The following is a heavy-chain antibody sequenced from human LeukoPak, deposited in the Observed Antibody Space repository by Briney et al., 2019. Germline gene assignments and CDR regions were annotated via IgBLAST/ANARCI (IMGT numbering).Heavy chain of an antibody. V-gene: IGHV1-2*02. CDR2: INPNSGGT. CDR3: ARGGGRDYGDFSAYYYYALDV. CDR1: GYTFTGYY. Sequence: ASVKVSCKASGYTFTGYYMHWVRQAPGQGLEWMGWINPNSGGTNYAQKFQGRVTMTRDTSISTAYMELSRLRSDDTAVYYCARGGGRDYGDFSAYYYYALDVWGQGTTVTVSS. D-gene: IGHD4-17*01. J-gene: IGHJ6*02.